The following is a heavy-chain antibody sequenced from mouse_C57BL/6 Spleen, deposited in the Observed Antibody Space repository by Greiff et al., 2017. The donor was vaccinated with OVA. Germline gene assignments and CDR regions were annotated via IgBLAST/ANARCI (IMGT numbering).Heavy chain of an antibody. D-gene: IGHD2-2*01. V-gene: IGHV1-37*01. J-gene: IGHJ4*01. CDR1: GYSFTGYF. Sequence: VQLQQSGPELVKPGASVKISCKASGYSFTGYFMNWVKQSHGKSLEWIGRINPYNGDTFYNQKFKGKATLTVDKSSSTAHMELLSLTSEDFAVYYGARGYSIYYGYYYAMDYWGQGTSVTVSS. CDR2: INPYNGDT. CDR3: ARGYSIYYGYYYAMDY.